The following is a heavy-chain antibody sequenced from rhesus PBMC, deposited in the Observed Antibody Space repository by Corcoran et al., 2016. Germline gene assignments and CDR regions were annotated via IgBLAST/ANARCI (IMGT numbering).Heavy chain of an antibody. Sequence: QVQLQESGPGVVKPSETLSLTCAVSGGSISDSYRWSWIRQPPGKGLEWIGYIYGSSTSTNYNPARKGRVTRSVDTSKNQLSLKLSSVTTADTAVYYCARGPYLWYFEFWGQGALVTVSS. V-gene: IGHV4S10*01. J-gene: IGHJ1*01. CDR1: GGSISDSYR. CDR2: IYGSSTST. D-gene: IGHD3-3*01. CDR3: ARGPYLWYFEF.